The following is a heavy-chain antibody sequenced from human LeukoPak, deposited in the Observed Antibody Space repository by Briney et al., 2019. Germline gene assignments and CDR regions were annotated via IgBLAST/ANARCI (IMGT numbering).Heavy chain of an antibody. CDR2: MNPNSGNT. CDR1: GYTFTSYD. Sequence: GASVKVSCKASGYTFTSYDINWVRQATGQGLEWMGWMNPNSGNTGYAQKFQGRVTMTRNTSISTAYMELSSLRSEDTAVYYCARGLNDYGDYNWFDPWGQGTLVTVSS. D-gene: IGHD4-17*01. V-gene: IGHV1-8*01. CDR3: ARGLNDYGDYNWFDP. J-gene: IGHJ5*02.